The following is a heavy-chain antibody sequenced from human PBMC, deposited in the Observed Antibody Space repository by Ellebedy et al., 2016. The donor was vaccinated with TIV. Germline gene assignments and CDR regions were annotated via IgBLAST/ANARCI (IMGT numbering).Heavy chain of an antibody. CDR3: ARDVPAYGMDV. V-gene: IGHV3-21*01. CDR2: ISSSSSYI. J-gene: IGHJ6*02. Sequence: GESLKISCAASGFSFTNAWMNWVRQAPGKGLEWVSSISSSSSYIYYADSVKGRFTISRDNAKKSLYLQMNSLRAEDTAVYYCARDVPAYGMDVWGQGTTVSVSS. CDR1: GFSFTNAW.